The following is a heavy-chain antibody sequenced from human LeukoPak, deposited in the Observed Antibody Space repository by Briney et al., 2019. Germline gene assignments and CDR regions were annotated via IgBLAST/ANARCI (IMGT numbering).Heavy chain of an antibody. CDR3: ARLTNYYDSSGRLTP. D-gene: IGHD3-22*01. CDR1: GGTFSSYA. V-gene: IGHV1-69*13. CDR2: IIPIFGTA. J-gene: IGHJ5*02. Sequence: SVKVSCKASGGTFSSYAISWVRQAPGQGLEWMGGIIPIFGTANYAQKFQGRVTITADESTSTAYMELSSLRSEDTAVYYCARLTNYYDSSGRLTPWGQGTLVTVSS.